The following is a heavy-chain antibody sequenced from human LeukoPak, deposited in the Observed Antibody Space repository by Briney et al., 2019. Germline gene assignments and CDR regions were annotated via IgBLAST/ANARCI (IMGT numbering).Heavy chain of an antibody. CDR3: ARASADSSGYYYYYYYGMDV. CDR1: GFTVSSNY. Sequence: GGSLRLSCAASGFTVSSNYMSWVRQAPGKGLEWVSYISSSSSYTNYADSVKGRFTISRDNAKNSLYLQMNSLRAEDTAVYYWARASADSSGYYYYYYYGMDVWGQGTTVTVSS. CDR2: ISSSSSYT. J-gene: IGHJ6*02. V-gene: IGHV3-11*06. D-gene: IGHD3-22*01.